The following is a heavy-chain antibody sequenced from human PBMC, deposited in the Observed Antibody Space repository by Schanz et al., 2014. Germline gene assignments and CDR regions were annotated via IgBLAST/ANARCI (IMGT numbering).Heavy chain of an antibody. CDR1: GGTFSSYT. CDR3: ARVHIATYHYNSPGAFDI. J-gene: IGHJ3*02. D-gene: IGHD3-10*01. Sequence: QVQLVQSGGEVKKPGASVKVSCKASGGTFSSYTINWVRQAPGQGPELMGWINAHTGNTQYAQKFQGRVNMTRDTVTTTVHLELTRLRTDDTAIYYCARVHIATYHYNSPGAFDIWGQGTRVTVSS. V-gene: IGHV1-18*01. CDR2: INAHTGNT.